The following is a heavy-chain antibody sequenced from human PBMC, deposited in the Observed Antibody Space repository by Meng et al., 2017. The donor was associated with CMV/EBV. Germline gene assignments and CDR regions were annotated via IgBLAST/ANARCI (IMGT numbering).Heavy chain of an antibody. CDR3: AKDLSFGYSSGVFDP. V-gene: IGHV3-23*03. CDR2: IDTGATRT. J-gene: IGHJ5*02. CDR1: GFSFSTFA. D-gene: IGHD5-18*01. Sequence: GGPLRLSCAASGFSFSTFAMTWVRQAPGKGLEWVSVIDTGATRTYYADSVKGRFIVTREDFKNTLFLQMNSLRAEDTAVYYCAKDLSFGYSSGVFDPWGQGTLVTVSS.